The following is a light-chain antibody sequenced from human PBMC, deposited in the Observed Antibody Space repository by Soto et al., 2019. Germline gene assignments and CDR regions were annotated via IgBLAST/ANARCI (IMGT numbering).Light chain of an antibody. CDR2: GAS. V-gene: IGKV1-8*01. CDR3: QHYYSHLPIR. CDR1: QRISTY. J-gene: IGKJ5*01. Sequence: IRVAQAPCSLSAATGDRVTITCRAGQRISTYLAWYQQKPGKAPKLLIYGASTLQSGVPSRFSGSGSGTDFPLTMSCLQSEDFAPYHRQHYYSHLPIRFGQRTRLEIK.